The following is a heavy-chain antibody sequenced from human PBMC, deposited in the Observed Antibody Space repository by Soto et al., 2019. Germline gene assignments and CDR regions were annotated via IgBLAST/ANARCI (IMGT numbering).Heavy chain of an antibody. Sequence: PGGSLRLSCAASGFTFSDYYMSWIRQAPGKGLEWVSYISSSGSTIYYADSVKGRFTISRDNAKNTLYLQMNSLKTEDTAVYYCTTLSITIFGVVLMDVWGQGTTVTVSS. CDR2: ISSSGSTI. J-gene: IGHJ6*02. CDR1: GFTFSDYY. D-gene: IGHD3-3*01. CDR3: TTLSITIFGVVLMDV. V-gene: IGHV3-11*01.